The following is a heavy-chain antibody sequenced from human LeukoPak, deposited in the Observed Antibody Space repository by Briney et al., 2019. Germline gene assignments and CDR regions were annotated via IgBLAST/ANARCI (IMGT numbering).Heavy chain of an antibody. CDR2: IYHSGST. V-gene: IGHV4-30-2*01. CDR1: GGSVTSGGYS. Sequence: PSETLSLTCAVSGGSVTSGGYSWSWIRQPPGKGLEWIGYIYHSGSTYYNPSLKSRVTISVDRSKYQFSLKLSSVTAADTAMYYCARATMVRGMVSYFDNWGQGTLVTVSS. D-gene: IGHD3-10*01. CDR3: ARATMVRGMVSYFDN. J-gene: IGHJ4*02.